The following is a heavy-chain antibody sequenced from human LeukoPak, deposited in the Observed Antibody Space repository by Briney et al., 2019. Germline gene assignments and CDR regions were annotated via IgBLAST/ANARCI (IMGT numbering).Heavy chain of an antibody. V-gene: IGHV4-30-2*01. Sequence: PSETLSLTCAVSGGSISSGGYSWSWIRQPPGKGLEWIGYIYHSGSTYYNPSLKSRVTISVDRSENQFSLKLSSVTAADTAVYYCAREGSGRFDYWGQGTLVTVSS. CDR2: IYHSGST. CDR3: AREGSGRFDY. J-gene: IGHJ4*02. CDR1: GGSISSGGYS. D-gene: IGHD3-3*01.